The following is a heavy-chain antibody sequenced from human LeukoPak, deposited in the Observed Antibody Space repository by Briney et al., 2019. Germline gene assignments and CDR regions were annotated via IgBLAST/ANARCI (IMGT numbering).Heavy chain of an antibody. CDR2: IYSSGNT. V-gene: IGHV4-4*07. D-gene: IGHD6-19*01. Sequence: PTETLSLTCTVSGGSISSFYGSWIRQPAGKGLEWIGRIYSSGNTNYNPSLKSRVTMSVDTSKNQFSLKLSSVTAADTAVYYCARHKYSSGWPPEGAFDIWGQGTMVTVSS. CDR1: GGSISSFY. J-gene: IGHJ3*02. CDR3: ARHKYSSGWPPEGAFDI.